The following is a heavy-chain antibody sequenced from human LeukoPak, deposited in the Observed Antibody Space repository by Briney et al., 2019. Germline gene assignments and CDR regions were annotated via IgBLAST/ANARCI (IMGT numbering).Heavy chain of an antibody. CDR3: ARERGYYYDSSGYYD. Sequence: GGSLRLSCAASGFTFDDYGMSWVRQAPGKGLEWVSGINWNGGSTGYADSVKGRFTISRDNAKNSLYLQMNSLRAEDTALYYCARERGYYYDSSGYYDWGQGTLVTVSS. D-gene: IGHD3-22*01. J-gene: IGHJ4*02. V-gene: IGHV3-20*04. CDR2: INWNGGST. CDR1: GFTFDDYG.